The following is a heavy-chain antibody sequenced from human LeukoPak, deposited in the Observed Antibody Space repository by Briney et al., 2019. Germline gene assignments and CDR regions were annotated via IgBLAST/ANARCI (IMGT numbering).Heavy chain of an antibody. J-gene: IGHJ4*02. CDR3: AKAQLLWFGELLYFDY. Sequence: GGSLRLSCAASGFTFSSYGMHWVRQAPGKGLEWVAVISYDGSNKYYADSVKGRFTISRDNSKNTLYLQMNSLRAEDTAVYYCAKAQLLWFGELLYFDYWGQGTLVTVSS. CDR1: GFTFSSYG. V-gene: IGHV3-30*18. D-gene: IGHD3-10*01. CDR2: ISYDGSNK.